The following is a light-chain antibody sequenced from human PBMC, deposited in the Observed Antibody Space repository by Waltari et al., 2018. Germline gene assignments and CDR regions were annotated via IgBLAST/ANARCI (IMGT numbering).Light chain of an antibody. CDR1: QGISSY. J-gene: IGKJ4*01. CDR3: QQYYSYPLT. CDR2: AAS. Sequence: ALRMTQSPSSFSASPGNRATITCRASQGISSYLAWYQQKPGKAPKLLIYAASTLQSGVPSRFSGSGSGTDFTLTISCLQSEDFATYYCQQYYSYPLTFGGGTKVEIK. V-gene: IGKV1-8*01.